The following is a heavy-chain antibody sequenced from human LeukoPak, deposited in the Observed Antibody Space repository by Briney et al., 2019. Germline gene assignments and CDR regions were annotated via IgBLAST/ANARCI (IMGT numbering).Heavy chain of an antibody. J-gene: IGHJ4*02. CDR1: GFTFSSYW. CDR3: ASDRGSSSRVDY. Sequence: GGSLRLSCAASGFTFSSYWMSWVRQAPGKGLEWVANIRQDGSEKYYVDSVKGRFTISRDNAKSSLYLQMNSLRAEDTAVYYCASDRGSSSRVDYWGQGTLVTVSS. V-gene: IGHV3-7*01. CDR2: IRQDGSEK. D-gene: IGHD6-13*01.